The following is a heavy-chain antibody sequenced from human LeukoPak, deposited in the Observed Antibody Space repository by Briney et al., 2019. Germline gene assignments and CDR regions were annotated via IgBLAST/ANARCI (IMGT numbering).Heavy chain of an antibody. J-gene: IGHJ4*02. Sequence: PSETLSLTCAVSGYSISSGYYGGWIRQPPGKGLEWIGSIYHSGSTYYNPSLKSRVTISVDTSKNQFSLKLSSVTAADTAVYYCARLRDEYQLLLLENYYFDYWGQGTLVTVSS. CDR2: IYHSGST. CDR1: GYSISSGYY. V-gene: IGHV4-38-2*01. CDR3: ARLRDEYQLLLLENYYFDY. D-gene: IGHD2-2*01.